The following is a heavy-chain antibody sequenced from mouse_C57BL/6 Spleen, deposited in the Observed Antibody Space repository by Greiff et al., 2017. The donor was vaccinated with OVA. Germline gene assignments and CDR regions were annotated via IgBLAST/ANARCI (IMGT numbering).Heavy chain of an antibody. Sequence: VKLVESGPELVKPGASVKISCKASGYAFSSSWMNWVKQRPGKGLEWIGRIYPGDGDTNYNGKFKGKATLTADKSSSTAYMQLSSLTSEDSAVYFCARSDYDSAWFAYWGQGTLVTVSA. CDR2: IYPGDGDT. D-gene: IGHD2-4*01. V-gene: IGHV1-82*01. CDR1: GYAFSSSW. J-gene: IGHJ3*01. CDR3: ARSDYDSAWFAY.